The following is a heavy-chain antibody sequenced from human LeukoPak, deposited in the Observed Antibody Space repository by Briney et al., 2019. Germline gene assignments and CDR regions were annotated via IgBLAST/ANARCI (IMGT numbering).Heavy chain of an antibody. Sequence: SVKVSCKASGGTFSSYAISWVRQAPGQGLEWMGGIIPIFGTANYAQKFQGRVTITADESTSTAYMELSGLRSEDTAVYYCARSSSRSTSWESDFDYWGQGTLVTVSS. CDR3: ARSSSRSTSWESDFDY. D-gene: IGHD2-2*01. CDR1: GGTFSSYA. J-gene: IGHJ4*02. CDR2: IIPIFGTA. V-gene: IGHV1-69*13.